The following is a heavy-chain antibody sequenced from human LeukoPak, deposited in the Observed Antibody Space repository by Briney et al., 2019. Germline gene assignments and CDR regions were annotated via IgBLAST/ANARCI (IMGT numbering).Heavy chain of an antibody. CDR2: IKSKTDGGTT. Sequence: GGSLTLSCAASGFTFSNDWMHWVRQAPGKGLEWVGRIKSKTDGGTTDYAAPVKGRFTISRDDSKNTMYLQMNSLKTEDTAVYYCNTDRDIELWFGEYLFDYWGQGTLVTVSS. D-gene: IGHD3-10*01. CDR3: NTDRDIELWFGEYLFDY. V-gene: IGHV3-15*01. J-gene: IGHJ4*02. CDR1: GFTFSNDW.